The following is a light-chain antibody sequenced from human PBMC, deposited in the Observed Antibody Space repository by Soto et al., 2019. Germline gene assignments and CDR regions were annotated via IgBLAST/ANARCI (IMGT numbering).Light chain of an antibody. V-gene: IGLV2-14*01. CDR2: EVS. Sequence: QSALTQPASVSGSPGQSITISCTGTSSDVGAHNFVSWYQQHPGKAPKVMIYEVSNRPSGVSNRFSGSKSGNMASLTISGLQAEDEADYYCNSYTNTAARVFGTGTKLTVL. CDR1: SSDVGAHNF. J-gene: IGLJ1*01. CDR3: NSYTNTAARV.